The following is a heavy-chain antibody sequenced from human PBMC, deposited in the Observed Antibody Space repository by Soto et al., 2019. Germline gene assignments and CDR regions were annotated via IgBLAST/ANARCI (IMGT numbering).Heavy chain of an antibody. Sequence: EVQLLESGGNLVQPGMSLRLSCAASGFIFSDYAMTWVRQAPGKGLEWVSTISGTRGRQRNTFYTASVKGRFTVTRDNSNNTLFLQMNSLRVEDTAVYYCAKTMSRLGGYDMNWLAHWGQGTLVSVSS. V-gene: IGHV3-23*01. CDR2: ISGTRGRQRNT. CDR3: AKTMSRLGGYDMNWLAH. D-gene: IGHD5-12*01. J-gene: IGHJ5*02. CDR1: GFIFSDYA.